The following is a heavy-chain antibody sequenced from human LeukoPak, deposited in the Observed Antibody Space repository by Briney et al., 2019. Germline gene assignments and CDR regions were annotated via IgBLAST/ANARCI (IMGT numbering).Heavy chain of an antibody. CDR1: GYTFTSYA. Sequence: GAXVKVSCKASGYTFTSYAMHWVRQAPGQRLEWMGWINAGNGNTKYSQKFQGRVTITRDTSASTAYMELSSLRSEDTAVYYCARDLITMVRGVIYYYYYGMDVWGQGTTVTVSS. CDR3: ARDLITMVRGVIYYYYYGMDV. J-gene: IGHJ6*02. D-gene: IGHD3-10*01. V-gene: IGHV1-3*01. CDR2: INAGNGNT.